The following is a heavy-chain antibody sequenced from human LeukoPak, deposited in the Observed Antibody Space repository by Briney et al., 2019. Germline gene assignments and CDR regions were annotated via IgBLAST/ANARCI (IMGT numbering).Heavy chain of an antibody. J-gene: IGHJ4*02. Sequence: GASVNVTFKCSVSTLPQFSIHWVRQAPGKGLEWMGGFVPEYDEIIYAQSFQGRVTMTEDTSTDTAYMELSSLRSEDTAMYYCATIAPGDLFNSWGQGTLVTVSS. CDR3: ATIAPGDLFNS. V-gene: IGHV1-24*01. CDR2: FVPEYDEI. D-gene: IGHD7-27*01. CDR1: VSTLPQFS.